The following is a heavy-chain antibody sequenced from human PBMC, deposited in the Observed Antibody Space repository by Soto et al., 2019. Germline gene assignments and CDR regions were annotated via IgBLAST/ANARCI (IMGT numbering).Heavy chain of an antibody. D-gene: IGHD6-19*01. CDR1: GFTFSSYG. J-gene: IGHJ4*02. CDR3: VKKYSSGWYYFDY. Sequence: QVQLVESGGGVVQPGRSLRLSCAASGFTFSSYGMHWVRQAPGKGLEWVAVISYDGSNKYYADSVKGRFTISRDNSKNTLYLQMNSLRAEDTAVYYCVKKYSSGWYYFDYWGQGTLVTVS. CDR2: ISYDGSNK. V-gene: IGHV3-30*18.